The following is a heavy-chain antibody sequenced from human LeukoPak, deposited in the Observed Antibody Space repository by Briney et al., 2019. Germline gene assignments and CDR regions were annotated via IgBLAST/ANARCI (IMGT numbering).Heavy chain of an antibody. Sequence: GGSLRLSCAASGFTLSSYAMGWVRQAPKKGLEWVSCVISGGATFYSASVSARFTVSSDNPNNTAYLQMDPLAARDSALYFCAATYYFDTSGFYPYLEHWGQGILVSVSS. V-gene: IGHV3-23*01. CDR3: AATYYFDTSGFYPYLEH. J-gene: IGHJ4*02. D-gene: IGHD3-22*01. CDR2: VISGGAT. CDR1: GFTLSSYA.